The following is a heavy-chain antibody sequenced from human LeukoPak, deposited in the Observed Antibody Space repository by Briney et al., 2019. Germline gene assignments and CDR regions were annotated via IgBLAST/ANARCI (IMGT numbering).Heavy chain of an antibody. CDR3: GGVPGGIAGGVFDI. CDR1: GGSISSSSYY. J-gene: IGHJ3*02. V-gene: IGHV4-39*07. Sequence: SETLSLTCTVSGGSISSSSYYWGWIRQPPGKGLEWIGSIYYSGSTYYNPSLKSRVTISVDTSKNQFSLKLSSVTAADTAVYYCGGVPGGIAGGVFDIGAKGKRVPVFS. CDR2: IYYSGST. D-gene: IGHD6-13*01.